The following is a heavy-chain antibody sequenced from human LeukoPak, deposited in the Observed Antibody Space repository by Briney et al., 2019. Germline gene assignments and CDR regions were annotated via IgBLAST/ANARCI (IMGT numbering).Heavy chain of an antibody. Sequence: GRSLRLSCAASGFTFSSYGMHWVRQAPGKGLEWVAVISYDGSNKYYADSVKGRFTISRDNSKNTLYLQMNSLRAEDTAVYYCASSGDPRGFDYWGQGTLVTVSS. CDR2: ISYDGSNK. D-gene: IGHD1-26*01. J-gene: IGHJ4*02. V-gene: IGHV3-30*03. CDR1: GFTFSSYG. CDR3: ASSGDPRGFDY.